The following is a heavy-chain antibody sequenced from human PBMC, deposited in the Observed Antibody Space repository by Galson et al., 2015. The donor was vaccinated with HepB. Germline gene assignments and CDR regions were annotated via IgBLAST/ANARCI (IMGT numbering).Heavy chain of an antibody. Sequence: SLRLSCAASGFTFSSYAMSWVRQAPGKGLEWVSAISGSGGSTYYADSVKGRFTISRDNSKSTLYLQMNSLRAEDTAVYYCALQASGELFFDYWGQGTQVTVSS. J-gene: IGHJ4*02. CDR1: GFTFSSYA. V-gene: IGHV3-23*01. CDR2: ISGSGGST. CDR3: ALQASGELFFDY. D-gene: IGHD3-10*01.